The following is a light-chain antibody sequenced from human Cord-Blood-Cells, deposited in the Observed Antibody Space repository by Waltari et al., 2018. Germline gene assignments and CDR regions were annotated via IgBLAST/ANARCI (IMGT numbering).Light chain of an antibody. CDR1: NIGSKS. J-gene: IGLJ2*01. CDR2: YDS. Sequence: SYVLTQPPSVSVAPGKTARITCGGNNIGSKSVHWYQQKPGQAPVLVIYYDSDRPSGIPERFSGSNSVNTATLTISRVEAGDEADYYCQVWYSSSDQVVFGGGTKLTVL. V-gene: IGLV3-21*04. CDR3: QVWYSSSDQVV.